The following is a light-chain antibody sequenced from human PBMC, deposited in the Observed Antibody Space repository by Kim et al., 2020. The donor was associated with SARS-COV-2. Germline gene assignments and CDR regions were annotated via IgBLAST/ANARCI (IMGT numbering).Light chain of an antibody. CDR3: HQTYRASRT. V-gene: IGKV1-39*01. CDR2: TAS. CDR1: QDISKY. Sequence: DIQMTQSPSTLSASVGDRVTITCRASQDISKYLNWYQHKTGKAPKLLIYTASSLQSGVPSRFTGSGSETDFTLTITILQPEDFATYYCHQTYRASRTFGQGTKVDIK. J-gene: IGKJ1*01.